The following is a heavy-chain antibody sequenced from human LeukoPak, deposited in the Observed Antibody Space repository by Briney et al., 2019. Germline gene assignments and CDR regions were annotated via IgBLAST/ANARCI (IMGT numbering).Heavy chain of an antibody. Sequence: PSETLSLTRTVSGGSISSSSYYWGWIRQPPGKGLEWIGSIYYSGSTYYDPSLKSRVTISVDTSKNQFSLKLSSVTAADTAVYYCARGRSWELPADYWGQGTLVTVSS. J-gene: IGHJ4*02. V-gene: IGHV4-39*07. CDR1: GGSISSSSYY. CDR2: IYYSGST. D-gene: IGHD3-10*01. CDR3: ARGRSWELPADY.